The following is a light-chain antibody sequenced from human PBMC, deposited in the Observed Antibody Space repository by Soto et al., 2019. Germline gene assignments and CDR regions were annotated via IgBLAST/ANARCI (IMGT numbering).Light chain of an antibody. Sequence: EIVLTQSPGTLSLSPGERATLSCRASQSVSISSLAWYQQKPGQAPRLLIYSASSRATGIPDRFSGSGSGTDFTLTISRLEPEDFAVYYCQQNGSSSYTFGQGTNLEIK. CDR2: SAS. CDR1: QSVSISS. CDR3: QQNGSSSYT. V-gene: IGKV3-20*01. J-gene: IGKJ2*01.